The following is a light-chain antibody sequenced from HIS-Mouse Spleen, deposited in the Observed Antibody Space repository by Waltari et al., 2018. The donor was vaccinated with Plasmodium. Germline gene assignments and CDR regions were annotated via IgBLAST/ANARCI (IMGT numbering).Light chain of an antibody. J-gene: IGLJ3*02. Sequence: SYELTQPPSVSVSPGQTARLTCSRDALPKQVAYSYQQKPGQAPLLVIYKDSERPSGIPERFSGSSSGTTVTLTVSGVQAEDEADYYCQSADSSGTPNWVFGGGTKLTVL. V-gene: IGLV3-25*03. CDR1: ALPKQV. CDR3: QSADSSGTPNWV. CDR2: KDS.